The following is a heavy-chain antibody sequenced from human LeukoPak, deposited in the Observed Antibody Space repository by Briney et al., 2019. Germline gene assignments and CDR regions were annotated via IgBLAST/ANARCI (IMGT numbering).Heavy chain of an antibody. D-gene: IGHD1-26*01. J-gene: IGHJ4*02. CDR1: GFTFSSYG. V-gene: IGHV3-30*18. CDR3: AKDHWSGSIDY. CDR2: ISYDGSNK. Sequence: PGGSLRLSCAASGFTFSSYGMHWVRQAPGKGLEWVAVISYDGSNKYYADSVKGRFTISRDNSKNTLYLQMNSLRAEDTAVYYCAKDHWSGSIDYWGQGTLVTVSS.